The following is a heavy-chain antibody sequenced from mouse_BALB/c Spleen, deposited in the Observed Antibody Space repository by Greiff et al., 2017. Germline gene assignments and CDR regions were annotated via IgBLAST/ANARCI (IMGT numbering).Heavy chain of an antibody. CDR1: GFTFSNYW. CDR2: IRLKSNNYAT. J-gene: IGHJ2*01. V-gene: IGHV6-6*02. Sequence: EVKLMESGGGLVQPGGSMKLSCVASGFTFSNYWMNWVRQSPEKGLEWVAEIRLKSNNYATHYAESVKGRFTISRDDSKSNVYLQMNNLRAEDTGIYYCTYYYGSSSYYFDYWGQGTTLTVSS. CDR3: TYYYGSSSYYFDY. D-gene: IGHD1-1*01.